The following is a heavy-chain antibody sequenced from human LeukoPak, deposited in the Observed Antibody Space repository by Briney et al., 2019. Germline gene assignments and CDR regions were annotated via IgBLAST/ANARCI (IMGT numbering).Heavy chain of an antibody. CDR2: ISHSGST. CDR1: GGSFSGYY. V-gene: IGHV4-34*01. D-gene: IGHD3-22*01. CDR3: ARYTPDYYDSSGLDY. Sequence: SETLSLTCAVYGGSFSGYYWSWIRQPPGKGLEWIGSISHSGSTYYNPSLKSRVTISVDTSKNQFSLKLSSVTAADTVVYYCARYTPDYYDSSGLDYWGQGTLVTVSS. J-gene: IGHJ4*02.